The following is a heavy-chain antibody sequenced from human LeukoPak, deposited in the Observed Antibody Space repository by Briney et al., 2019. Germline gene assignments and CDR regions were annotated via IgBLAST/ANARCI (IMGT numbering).Heavy chain of an antibody. CDR1: GNSFTNYW. CDR2: IYPGDSDT. J-gene: IGHJ3*02. CDR3: ARITYSGVEWKLDDAFDI. Sequence: GESLKISCKGSGNSFTNYWIGWVRQMPGKGLEWMGIIYPGDSDTRYSPSFQGQVTISADKSIGTAYLQWRNLKASDTAMYYCARITYSGVEWKLDDAFDIWGQGTKVTVSS. V-gene: IGHV5-51*01. D-gene: IGHD1-26*01.